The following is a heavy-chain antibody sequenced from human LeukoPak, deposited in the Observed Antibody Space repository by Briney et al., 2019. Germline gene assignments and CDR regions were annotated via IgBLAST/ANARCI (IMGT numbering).Heavy chain of an antibody. Sequence: GGSLRLSCAASGFAFSSYGMHWVRQAPGKGLEWVAVISYDGSNKYYADSVKGRFTISRDNSKSTLYLQMNSLRAEDTAVYYCARRTVTGLGGMDVWGQGTTVTVSS. CDR3: ARRTVTGLGGMDV. CDR2: ISYDGSNK. CDR1: GFAFSSYG. D-gene: IGHD1-14*01. V-gene: IGHV3-30*03. J-gene: IGHJ6*02.